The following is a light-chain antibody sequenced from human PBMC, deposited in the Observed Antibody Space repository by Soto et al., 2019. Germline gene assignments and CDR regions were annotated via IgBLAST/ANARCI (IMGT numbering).Light chain of an antibody. CDR3: QQYDHWPPCS. CDR2: GSS. V-gene: IGKV3-15*01. CDR1: ESVSSN. J-gene: IGKJ1*01. Sequence: EIVMTQSPATLSVSPGERATLACSASESVSSNLAWYQQKPGQAPRLLISGSSTRATSIPARFRGTGSGAEYTLTTSSLQSADFSLYYCQQYDHWPPCSFGQGTKVDIK.